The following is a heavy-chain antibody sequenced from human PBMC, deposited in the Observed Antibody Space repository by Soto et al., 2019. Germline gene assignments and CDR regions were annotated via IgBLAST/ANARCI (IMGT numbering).Heavy chain of an antibody. Sequence: QKLQGRVTMTTDTSTSTAYMELRSLRSDDTAVYYCARDSPPADYWGQGTQVTVSS. J-gene: IGHJ4*02. V-gene: IGHV1-18*01. CDR3: ARDSPPADY.